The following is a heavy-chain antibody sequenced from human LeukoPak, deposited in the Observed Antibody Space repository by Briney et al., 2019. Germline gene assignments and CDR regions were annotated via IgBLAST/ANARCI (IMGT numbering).Heavy chain of an antibody. V-gene: IGHV1-69*13. D-gene: IGHD1-14*01. Sequence: SVKVSCKASGGTFSSYAISWVRQAPGQGLEWMGGIIPIFGTANYAQKFQGRVTITADESTSTAYMELSSLRSEDTAVYYCARPSRRGYYYYYGMDVWGQGTTVTVSS. CDR2: IIPIFGTA. J-gene: IGHJ6*02. CDR1: GGTFSSYA. CDR3: ARPSRRGYYYYYGMDV.